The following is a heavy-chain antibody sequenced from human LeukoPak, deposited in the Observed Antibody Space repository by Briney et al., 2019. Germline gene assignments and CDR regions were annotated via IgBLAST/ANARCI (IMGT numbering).Heavy chain of an antibody. CDR2: IYYSGSA. D-gene: IGHD6-13*01. CDR3: ARVKQLVYDYYFGY. V-gene: IGHV4-59*01. Sequence: SETLSLTCTVSGGSISSYYWSWIRQPPGKGLEWIGYIYYSGSANYNPSLKSRVTISIHTSKNQFSLKLSSVTAADTAVYYCARVKQLVYDYYFGYWGQGTLVTV. J-gene: IGHJ4*02. CDR1: GGSISSYY.